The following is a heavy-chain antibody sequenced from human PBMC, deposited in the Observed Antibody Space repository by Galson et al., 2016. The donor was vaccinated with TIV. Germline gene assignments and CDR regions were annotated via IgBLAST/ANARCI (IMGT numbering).Heavy chain of an antibody. CDR3: ATDRNTALDTYHYYYGMDV. Sequence: SVKVSCKASGDTFTSYPFNWVRQAPGQGLEWMGGIIPLFGTANYAQKFQGRVTITADESTNTAYMELNSLRSGDTAVFYCATDRNTALDTYHYYYGMDVWGPGTTVTVSS. CDR1: GDTFTSYP. J-gene: IGHJ6*02. V-gene: IGHV1-69*13. D-gene: IGHD5-18*01. CDR2: IIPLFGTA.